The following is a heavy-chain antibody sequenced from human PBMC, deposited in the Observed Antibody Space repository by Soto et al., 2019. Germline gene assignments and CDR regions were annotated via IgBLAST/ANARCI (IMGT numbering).Heavy chain of an antibody. Sequence: SETLSLTCTVSGGSISSYYWSWIRQPPGKGLEWIGYIYYSGSTNYNPSLKSRVTISVDTSKNQFSLKLSSVTAADTAVYYCARMSNDILTGSYYGMDVWGQGTTVTVSS. J-gene: IGHJ6*02. D-gene: IGHD3-9*01. V-gene: IGHV4-59*01. CDR3: ARMSNDILTGSYYGMDV. CDR2: IYYSGST. CDR1: GGSISSYY.